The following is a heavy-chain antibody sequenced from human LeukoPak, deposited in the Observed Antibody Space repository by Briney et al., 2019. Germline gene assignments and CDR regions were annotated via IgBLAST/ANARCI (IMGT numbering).Heavy chain of an antibody. CDR2: ISYDGSNK. J-gene: IGHJ4*02. V-gene: IGHV3-30-3*01. CDR3: ARDSPTYYYDSSGYKV. Sequence: GGSLRLSCAASGFTFSSYAMHWVRQAPGKGLEWVAVISYDGSNKYYADSVKGRFTISRDNAKNSLYLQMNSLRAEDTAVYYCARDSPTYYYDSSGYKVWGQGTLVTVSS. CDR1: GFTFSSYA. D-gene: IGHD3-22*01.